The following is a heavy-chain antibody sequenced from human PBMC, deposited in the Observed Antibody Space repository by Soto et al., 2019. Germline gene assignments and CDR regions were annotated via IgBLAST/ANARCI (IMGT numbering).Heavy chain of an antibody. Sequence: EVQLLESGGGLVQPGGSLRLSCAASGFTFSNAWMSWVRQAPGKGLEWVGRIKSKTDGGTTDYAAPVKGRFTISRDDSKNTLYLQMNSLKTEDTAVYYCTTDQRGYFDWLSLDAFDIWGQGTMVTVSS. V-gene: IGHV3-15*01. CDR3: TTDQRGYFDWLSLDAFDI. CDR2: IKSKTDGGTT. D-gene: IGHD3-9*01. CDR1: GFTFSNAW. J-gene: IGHJ3*02.